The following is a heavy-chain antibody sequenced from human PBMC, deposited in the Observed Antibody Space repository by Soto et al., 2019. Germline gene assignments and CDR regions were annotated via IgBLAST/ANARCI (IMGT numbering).Heavy chain of an antibody. D-gene: IGHD3-10*01. J-gene: IGHJ5*02. CDR1: GYTFTSYY. CDR2: INPIGGST. CDR3: ARWAQRGGFYX. Sequence: ASLKVSCKASGYTFTSYYMHWVRQAPGQGLEWMGIINPIGGSTSYAQKFQGRVTMTRDTSTSTVYMELSSLRSEDTAVYYCARWAQRGGFYXWGQGTLVTVSX. V-gene: IGHV1-46*01.